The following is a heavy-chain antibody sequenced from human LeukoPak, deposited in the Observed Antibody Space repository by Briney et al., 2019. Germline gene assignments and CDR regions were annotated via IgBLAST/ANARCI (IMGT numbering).Heavy chain of an antibody. J-gene: IGHJ4*02. CDR3: WGHKLETIDY. CDR2: IIHSGST. V-gene: IGHV4-34*12. CDR1: GGSFSGYS. Sequence: SETLSLTCAVYGGSFSGYSWSWIRQAPGKGLEWIGEIIHSGSTNYNPSLKSRLTISVDTSKNQFSLKLSSVTAADTAVYYCWGHKLETIDYWGQGTLVTVSS. D-gene: IGHD1-1*01.